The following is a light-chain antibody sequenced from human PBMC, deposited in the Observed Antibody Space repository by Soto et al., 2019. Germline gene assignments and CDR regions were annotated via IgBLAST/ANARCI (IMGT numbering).Light chain of an antibody. CDR2: DVS. Sequence: QPVLTQPASVSGSPRQSITISCTGTSSDVGGYNYVSWYQQHPGKAPKLMIYDVSNRPSGVSNRFSGSKSGNTASLTISGLQAEDEADYYCSSYTSSSTWVFGGGTKLTVL. CDR3: SSYTSSSTWV. J-gene: IGLJ3*02. CDR1: SSDVGGYNY. V-gene: IGLV2-14*01.